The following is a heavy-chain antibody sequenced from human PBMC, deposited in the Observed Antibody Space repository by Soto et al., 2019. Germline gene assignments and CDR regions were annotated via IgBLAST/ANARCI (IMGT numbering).Heavy chain of an antibody. CDR1: GFTFSNAW. Sequence: GGSLRLSCAASGFTFSNAWMNWVRQAPGKGLEWVGRIKSKTDGGTTDYAAPVKGRFTISRDDSKNTLYLQMNSLKTEDTAVYYCTTDPWDNWNDENYYYGMDVWGQGTTVTVSS. CDR3: TTDPWDNWNDENYYYGMDV. CDR2: IKSKTDGGTT. J-gene: IGHJ6*02. V-gene: IGHV3-15*07. D-gene: IGHD1-1*01.